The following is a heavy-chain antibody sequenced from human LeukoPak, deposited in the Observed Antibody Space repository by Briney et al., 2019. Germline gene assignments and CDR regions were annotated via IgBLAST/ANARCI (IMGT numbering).Heavy chain of an antibody. J-gene: IGHJ4*02. V-gene: IGHV4-59*12. CDR1: GGSISSYY. CDR3: ARRTYLRAANDY. D-gene: IGHD1-14*01. CDR2: IYYSGST. Sequence: SETLSLTCTVSGGSISSYYWSWIRQPPGKGLEWIGYIYYSGSTNYNPSLKSRVTMSVDTSKNQFSLKLSSVTAADTAVYYCARRTYLRAANDYWGQGTLVTVSS.